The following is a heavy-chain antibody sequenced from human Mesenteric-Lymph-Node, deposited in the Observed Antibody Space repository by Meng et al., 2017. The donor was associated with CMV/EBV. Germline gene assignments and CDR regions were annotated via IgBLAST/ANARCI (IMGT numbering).Heavy chain of an antibody. Sequence: ASVKVSCKVSGYTLTQSSMHWVRQAPGKGLEWVGGFDPDDGDTLNAQRFQGRVTMTGDTSTGTAYMQLTSLRSEDTAVYYCATDLARGFGYFYWGQGTLVTVSS. V-gene: IGHV1-24*01. J-gene: IGHJ4*02. CDR2: FDPDDGDT. D-gene: IGHD3-22*01. CDR3: ATDLARGFGYFY. CDR1: GYTLTQSS.